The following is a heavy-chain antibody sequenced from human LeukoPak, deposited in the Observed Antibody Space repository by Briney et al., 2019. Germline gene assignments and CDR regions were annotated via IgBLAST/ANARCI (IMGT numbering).Heavy chain of an antibody. V-gene: IGHV4-59*01. Sequence: PSETLSLTCTVSGGSISSYYWTWIRQPPGKGLEWIGYIYYSGSTNYNPSLKSRVTISADTSKNHISLKLTSVTAADTAVYYCASAYGDNWFDPWGQGTLVTVSS. J-gene: IGHJ5*02. D-gene: IGHD4-17*01. CDR1: GGSISSYY. CDR2: IYYSGST. CDR3: ASAYGDNWFDP.